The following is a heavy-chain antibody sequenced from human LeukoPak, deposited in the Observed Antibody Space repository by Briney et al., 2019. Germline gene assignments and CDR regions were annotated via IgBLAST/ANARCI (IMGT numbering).Heavy chain of an antibody. CDR2: IWYDGSNK. V-gene: IGHV3-33*01. D-gene: IGHD6-6*01. CDR1: GFTFSSYG. Sequence: GGSLRLSRAASGFTFSSYGMHWVRQAPGKGLEWVAVIWYDGSNKYYADSVKGRFTISRDNSKNTLYLQMNSLRAEDTAVYYCARDKDIAARHPVPSPFDYWGQGTLVTVSS. CDR3: ARDKDIAARHPVPSPFDY. J-gene: IGHJ4*02.